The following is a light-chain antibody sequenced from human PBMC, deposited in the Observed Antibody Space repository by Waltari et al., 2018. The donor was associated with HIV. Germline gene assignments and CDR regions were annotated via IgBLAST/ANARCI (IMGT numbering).Light chain of an antibody. J-gene: IGLJ2*01. CDR2: EVN. CDR3: SSHAGSNLFVV. V-gene: IGLV2-8*01. Sequence: QSALTQPPSASRSPGQSVTISCTGTSSDVEGYNSVSWYQQLPGKAPQLMIFEVNKRPSGVPDRFSGSQSGNTASLTVSGLQPEDEADYYCSSHAGSNLFVVFGGGTKLTVL. CDR1: SSDVEGYNS.